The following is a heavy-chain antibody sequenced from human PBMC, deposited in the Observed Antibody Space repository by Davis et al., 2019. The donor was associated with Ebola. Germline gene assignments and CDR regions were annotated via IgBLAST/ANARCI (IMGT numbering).Heavy chain of an antibody. Sequence: PGGSLRLSCAASGFTFNSHGMSWVRQAPGKGLEWVSSVTGSGSITYYADSVKGRFTISRDNSKNTLYLQMNSLRVEDTALYYCAKDLVGAAEGYFDYWGQGTLVTVSS. CDR2: VTGSGSIT. CDR3: AKDLVGAAEGYFDY. D-gene: IGHD1-26*01. V-gene: IGHV3-23*01. J-gene: IGHJ4*02. CDR1: GFTFNSHG.